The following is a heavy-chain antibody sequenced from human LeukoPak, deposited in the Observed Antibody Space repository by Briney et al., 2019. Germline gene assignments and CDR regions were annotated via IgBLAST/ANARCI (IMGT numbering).Heavy chain of an antibody. CDR2: SYYSGST. D-gene: IGHD6-13*01. J-gene: IGHJ4*02. CDR3: ARHTDIAALSSLNY. V-gene: IGHV4-59*08. Sequence: SETLSLTCTVSGGSISSYYWSSIRQTPGKGLEWIGDSYYSGSTNYNPSLKSRVTISVDTSKNQFSLKLSSVTAADTAVYYCARHTDIAALSSLNYWGQGTLVTVSS. CDR1: GGSISSYY.